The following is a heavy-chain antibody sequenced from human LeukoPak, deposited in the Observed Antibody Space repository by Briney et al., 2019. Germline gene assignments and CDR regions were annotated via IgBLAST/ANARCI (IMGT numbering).Heavy chain of an antibody. J-gene: IGHJ6*02. CDR2: IHSNGNA. CDR1: GGSISRYY. D-gene: IGHD3-16*01. Sequence: PWETLFLTFTVSGGSISRYYWSWIRQPAGKGLEWIGRIHSNGNATNNASLKSRVTMSVDTSKNQFSLNLTSVKAADTAVFYCARDFLIAGGGWGFGMDVWGPGTTVTVSS. CDR3: ARDFLIAGGGWGFGMDV. V-gene: IGHV4-4*07.